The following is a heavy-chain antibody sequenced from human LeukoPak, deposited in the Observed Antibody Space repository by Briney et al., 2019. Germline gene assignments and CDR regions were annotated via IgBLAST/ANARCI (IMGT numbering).Heavy chain of an antibody. D-gene: IGHD3-16*01. CDR1: GYSFTAYW. V-gene: IGHV5-51*01. CDR3: ARPAAGLGGFDY. CDR2: IYPGDSAT. J-gene: IGHJ4*02. Sequence: GASLQISCRGSGYSFTAYWIAWVRQLPGKGLEWMATIYPGDSATTYSPSFQGQVTISADKSITTAYLQWSSLKASDTAMYYCARPAAGLGGFDYWGQGTLVTVSS.